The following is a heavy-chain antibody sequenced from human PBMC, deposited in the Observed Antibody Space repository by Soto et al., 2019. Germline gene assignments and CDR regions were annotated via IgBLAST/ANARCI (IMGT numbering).Heavy chain of an antibody. CDR1: GGSISSGDYY. J-gene: IGHJ5*02. CDR3: ARGRSYSSSSLVLGWFDP. D-gene: IGHD6-6*01. Sequence: NPSETLSLTCTVSGGSISSGDYYWSWIRQPPGKGLEWIGYIYYSGSTYYNPSLKSRVTISVDTSKNQFSLKLSSVTAADTAVYYCARGRSYSSSSLVLGWFDPWGQGTLVTVSS. CDR2: IYYSGST. V-gene: IGHV4-30-4*01.